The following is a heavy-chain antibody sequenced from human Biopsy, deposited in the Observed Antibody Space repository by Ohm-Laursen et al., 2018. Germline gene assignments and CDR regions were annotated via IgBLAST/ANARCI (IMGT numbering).Heavy chain of an antibody. V-gene: IGHV1-8*02. CDR3: ARGYSRRVSIFEASIYWFDT. Sequence: EASVKVSCKASGGTFTNHAVDWVRQARGQGLEWMGWMIPSSGRTGYAQRFQGRVTLTMNTSISTAYMELSGLRSEDTAVYFCARGYSRRVSIFEASIYWFDTWGQGTLVTVSS. J-gene: IGHJ5*02. D-gene: IGHD6-6*01. CDR2: MIPSSGRT. CDR1: GGTFTNHA.